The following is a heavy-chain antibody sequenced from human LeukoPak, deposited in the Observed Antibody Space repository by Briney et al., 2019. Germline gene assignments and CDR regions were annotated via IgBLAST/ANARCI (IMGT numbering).Heavy chain of an antibody. V-gene: IGHV3-48*03. Sequence: GGSLRPSCAASGFTFSSYEMNWVRQAPGKGLEWVSYISSSGSTIYYADSVKGRFTISRDNAKNSLYLQMNSLRAEDTAVYYCARWAAAIGIDWFDPWGQGTLVTVSS. CDR1: GFTFSSYE. CDR3: ARWAAAIGIDWFDP. D-gene: IGHD2-2*01. CDR2: ISSSGSTI. J-gene: IGHJ5*02.